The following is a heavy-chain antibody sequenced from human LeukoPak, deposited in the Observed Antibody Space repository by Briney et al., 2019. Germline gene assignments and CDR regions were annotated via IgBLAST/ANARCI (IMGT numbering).Heavy chain of an antibody. CDR1: GGSISSSSYY. D-gene: IGHD1-26*01. CDR2: IYYSGST. CDR3: ARDLGQEWELDGTHDAFDI. Sequence: SETLSLTCTVSGGSISSSSYYWGWIRQPPGKGLEWIGSIYYSGSTYYNPSLKSRVTISVDTSKNQFSLKLSSVTAADTAVYYCARDLGQEWELDGTHDAFDIWGQGTMVTVSS. J-gene: IGHJ3*02. V-gene: IGHV4-39*07.